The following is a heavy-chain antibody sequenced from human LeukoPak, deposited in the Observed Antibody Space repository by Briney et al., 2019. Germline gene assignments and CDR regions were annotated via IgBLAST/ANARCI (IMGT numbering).Heavy chain of an antibody. V-gene: IGHV3-53*01. J-gene: IGHJ4*02. CDR2: IYSGGST. CDR3: ARAGYSGYDYSDY. CDR1: GFTVSSNY. Sequence: GGSLRLSCAASGFTVSSNYMSWVRQAPGKGLEWVSVIYSGGSTYYADSVKGRFTISRDNSKNTLYLQMNSLRAEDTAVYYCARAGYSGYDYSDYWGQGTLVTVSS. D-gene: IGHD5-12*01.